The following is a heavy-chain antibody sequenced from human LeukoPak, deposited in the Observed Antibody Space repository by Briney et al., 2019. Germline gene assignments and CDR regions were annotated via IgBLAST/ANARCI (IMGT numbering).Heavy chain of an antibody. V-gene: IGHV3-21*01. CDR2: IGSSSGYI. Sequence: GGSLRLSCAASGFTFSSYSMSWVRQAPGEGLEWVSSIGSSSGYIYYADSAKGRFTISRDNAKNSLYLQMKSLRAEDTAVYYCARDREARMVRGVNPTDYWGQGTLVTVSS. D-gene: IGHD3-10*01. CDR3: ARDREARMVRGVNPTDY. CDR1: GFTFSSYS. J-gene: IGHJ4*02.